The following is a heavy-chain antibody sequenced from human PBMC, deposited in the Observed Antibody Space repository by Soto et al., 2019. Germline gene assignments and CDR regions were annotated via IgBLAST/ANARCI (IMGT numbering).Heavy chain of an antibody. Sequence: QVQLVESGGGVVQPGRSLRLSCAASGFTFSSYGMHWVRQVPGKGLEWVAVISYDGSNKYYADSVKGRFTISRDNSKNTPYLHMNSLRAEDTAVYYYAKDQGGGNYPLSFDYRGQGTLVTASS. V-gene: IGHV3-30*18. CDR1: GFTFSSYG. CDR3: AKDQGGGNYPLSFDY. J-gene: IGHJ4*02. D-gene: IGHD1-26*01. CDR2: ISYDGSNK.